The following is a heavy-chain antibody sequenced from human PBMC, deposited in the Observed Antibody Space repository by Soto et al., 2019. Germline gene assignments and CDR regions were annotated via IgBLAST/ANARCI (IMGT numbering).Heavy chain of an antibody. CDR3: ATLPPRIVVVVLPIPS. CDR2: IYHTGST. Sequence: QVQLQQSGPRLARPSGTLSLTCVVSGGSISSTNWWTWVRQTPGKGLEWIGEIYHTGSTKYNPSLKKRVTIPLDKSNNQFSLNLKSVTAADTAVYYCATLPPRIVVVVLPIPSWGQGTLVTVSS. D-gene: IGHD2-15*01. V-gene: IGHV4-4*02. J-gene: IGHJ4*02. CDR1: GGSISSTNW.